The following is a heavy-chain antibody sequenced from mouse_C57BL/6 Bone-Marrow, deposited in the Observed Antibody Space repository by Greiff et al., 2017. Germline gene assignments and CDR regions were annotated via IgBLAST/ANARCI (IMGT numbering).Heavy chain of an antibody. D-gene: IGHD2-4*01. CDR2: IYPRSGNT. CDR1: GYTFTSYG. Sequence: QVQLKQSGAELARPGASVKLSCKASGYTFTSYGISWVKQRTGQGLEWIGEIYPRSGNTYYNEKFKGKATLTADKSSSTAYMELRSLTSEDSAVYFCARFDYEYFDVWGTGTTVTVSS. V-gene: IGHV1-81*01. CDR3: ARFDYEYFDV. J-gene: IGHJ1*03.